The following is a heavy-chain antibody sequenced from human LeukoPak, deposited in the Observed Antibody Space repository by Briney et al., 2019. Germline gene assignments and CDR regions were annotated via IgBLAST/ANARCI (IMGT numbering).Heavy chain of an antibody. J-gene: IGHJ6*03. CDR3: VRAPNHMDV. CDR2: INHSGST. V-gene: IGHV4-34*01. Sequence: SETLSLTCAVYGGSFSGYYWSWIRQPPGKGLEWIGEINHSGSTNYNPSLKSRVTISVDTSKNQFSLKLSSVTAADTAVYYCVRAPNHMDVWGKGTTVTISS. CDR1: GGSFSGYY. D-gene: IGHD1-14*01.